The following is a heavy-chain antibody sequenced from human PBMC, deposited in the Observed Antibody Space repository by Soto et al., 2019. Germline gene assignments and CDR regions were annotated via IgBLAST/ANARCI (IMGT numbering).Heavy chain of an antibody. D-gene: IGHD5-18*01. V-gene: IGHV1-3*01. CDR2: INAGNGNT. CDR3: AVGYALYYYYGMDV. CDR1: GYTFTSYA. J-gene: IGHJ6*02. Sequence: ASVKVSCKASGYTFTSYAMHWVRQAPGQRLEWMGWINAGNGNTKYSQKFQGRVTITRDTSASTAYMELSSLRSEDTAVYYCAVGYALYYYYGMDVWGQGTTVTVSS.